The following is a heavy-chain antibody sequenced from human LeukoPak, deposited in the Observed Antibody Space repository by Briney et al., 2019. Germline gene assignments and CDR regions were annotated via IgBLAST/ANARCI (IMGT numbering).Heavy chain of an antibody. CDR1: GGSISSYY. V-gene: IGHV4-4*07. J-gene: IGHJ4*02. CDR2: IYTSGNT. Sequence: SSETLSLTCTVSGGSISSYYWSWIRQPAEKGLEWIGRIYTSGNTNYNPSLKSRVTMSVDTSKNQFSLKLSSVTAADTAVYYCAREAVAGNDYWGQGTLVTVSS. CDR3: AREAVAGNDY. D-gene: IGHD6-19*01.